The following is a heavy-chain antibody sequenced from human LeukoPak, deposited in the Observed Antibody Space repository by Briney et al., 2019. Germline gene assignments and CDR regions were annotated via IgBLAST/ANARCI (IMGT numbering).Heavy chain of an antibody. V-gene: IGHV3-30*18. CDR3: AKDFATVTVMTTYGMDV. D-gene: IGHD4-11*01. CDR2: TSYDGSNK. Sequence: GGSLRLSCVASGFIFRNYWMSWVRQAPGKGLEWLAVTSYDGSNKYYADSVKGRFTISRDNSKNTLYLQMNSLRVEDTAVYYCAKDFATVTVMTTYGMDVWGQGTTVTVSS. CDR1: GFIFRNYW. J-gene: IGHJ6*02.